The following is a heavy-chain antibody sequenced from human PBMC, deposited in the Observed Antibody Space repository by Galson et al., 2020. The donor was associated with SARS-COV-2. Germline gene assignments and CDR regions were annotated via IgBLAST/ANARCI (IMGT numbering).Heavy chain of an antibody. CDR1: GGSISSYY. CDR2: IYYSGST. J-gene: IGHJ4*02. V-gene: IGHV4-59*01. D-gene: IGHD5-18*01. Sequence: SETLSLTCTVSGGSISSYYWSWIRQPPGKGLKWIGYIYYSGSTNYNPSLKSRVTISVDTSKNQFSLKLSSVTAADTAVYYCASLRGYSYGYGDFDYWGQGTLVTVSS. CDR3: ASLRGYSYGYGDFDY.